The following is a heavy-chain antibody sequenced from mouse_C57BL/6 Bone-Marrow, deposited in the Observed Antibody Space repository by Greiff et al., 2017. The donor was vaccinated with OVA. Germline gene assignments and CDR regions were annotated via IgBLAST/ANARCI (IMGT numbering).Heavy chain of an antibody. J-gene: IGHJ4*01. CDR3: TRWLLDAMDY. Sequence: VQLKESGAELVRPGASVKLSCTASGFNIKDDYMHWVKQRPEQGLEWIGWIDPENGDTEYASKFQGKATITADTSSNTAYLQLSSLTSEDTAVYYCTRWLLDAMDYWGQGTSVTVSS. CDR2: IDPENGDT. D-gene: IGHD2-3*01. V-gene: IGHV14-4*01. CDR1: GFNIKDDY.